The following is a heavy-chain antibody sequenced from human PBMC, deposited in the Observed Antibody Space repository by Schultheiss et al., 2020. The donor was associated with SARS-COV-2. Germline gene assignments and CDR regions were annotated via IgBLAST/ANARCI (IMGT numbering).Heavy chain of an antibody. D-gene: IGHD6-13*01. CDR2: ISSSSSTI. V-gene: IGHV3-48*02. J-gene: IGHJ5*02. CDR1: GFTFSSNN. CDR3: ARGYSSSWFAH. Sequence: GGSLRLSCVDSGFTFSSNNMNWVRQAPGKGLEWVSYISSSSSTIFYADSVKGRFTISRDNAKNSLYLRMNSLRDEDTAVCYCARGYSSSWFAHWGQGTLVTVSS.